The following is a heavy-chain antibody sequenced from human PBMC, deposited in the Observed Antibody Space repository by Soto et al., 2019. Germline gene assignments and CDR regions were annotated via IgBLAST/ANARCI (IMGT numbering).Heavy chain of an antibody. D-gene: IGHD3-22*01. Sequence: SVKVSCKASGGTFSSYTISWVRQAPGQGLEWMGGIIPIFGTANYAQKFQGRVTITADESTSTAYMELSSLRSEDTAVYYCARVGDSSGYYPDYWGQGTLVTVSS. V-gene: IGHV1-69*13. CDR1: GGTFSSYT. J-gene: IGHJ4*02. CDR2: IIPIFGTA. CDR3: ARVGDSSGYYPDY.